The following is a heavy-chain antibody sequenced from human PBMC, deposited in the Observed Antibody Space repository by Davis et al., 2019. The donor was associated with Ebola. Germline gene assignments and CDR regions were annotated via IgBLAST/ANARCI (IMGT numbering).Heavy chain of an antibody. CDR1: GYTLSELS. D-gene: IGHD5-24*01. CDR3: ARDDQMATTQKRYFQH. J-gene: IGHJ1*01. CDR2: INPSGGST. V-gene: IGHV1-46*03. Sequence: ASVKVSCKVSGYTLSELSMHWVRQAPGQGLEWMGIINPSGGSTSYAQKFQGRVTMTRDTSTSTVYMELSSLRSEDTAVYYCARDDQMATTQKRYFQHWGQGTLVTVSS.